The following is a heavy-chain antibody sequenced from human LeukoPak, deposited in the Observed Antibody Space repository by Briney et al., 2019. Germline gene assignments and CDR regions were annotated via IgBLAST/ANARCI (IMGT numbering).Heavy chain of an antibody. Sequence: ASEKGSCKASGYTFTSYYMHWGRQGPGQRLEWMGIINPSGGSASYAQKFQGRVTMTRGTPTSTVYMELSSLRSEDTAVYYCATAGTAYCGGDCYSTIYWGQGTLVTVSS. CDR2: INPSGGSA. J-gene: IGHJ4*02. D-gene: IGHD2-21*02. V-gene: IGHV1-46*01. CDR1: GYTFTSYY. CDR3: ATAGTAYCGGDCYSTIY.